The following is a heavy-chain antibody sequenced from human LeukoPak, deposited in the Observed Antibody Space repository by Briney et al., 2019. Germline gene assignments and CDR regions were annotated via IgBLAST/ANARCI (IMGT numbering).Heavy chain of an antibody. D-gene: IGHD6-19*01. V-gene: IGHV3-48*03. Sequence: GGSLRLSCAASGLTFSRYERKWVSQAPGKGLEWVSYISSSGSTIYYADSVKGRFTISRDNAKNSLYLQMNSLRSEDTAVYYCARVLPVTLYSSGWYAPLGYYGMDVWGQGTTVTVSS. J-gene: IGHJ6*02. CDR1: GLTFSRYE. CDR2: ISSSGSTI. CDR3: ARVLPVTLYSSGWYAPLGYYGMDV.